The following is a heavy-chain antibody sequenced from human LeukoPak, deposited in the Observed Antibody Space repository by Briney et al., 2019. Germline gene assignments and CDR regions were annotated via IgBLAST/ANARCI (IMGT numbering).Heavy chain of an antibody. J-gene: IGHJ4*02. Sequence: GGSLRLSCAASGFTFSSYEMNWVRQAPGKGLEWVSYISSGGSSIYYADSVKGRFTISRDNSKNTVYLQINSLTAEDTAVYYCGRDSRWAQPDYWGQGTLVTVSS. CDR2: ISSGGSSI. CDR1: GFTFSSYE. V-gene: IGHV3-48*03. D-gene: IGHD5-24*01. CDR3: GRDSRWAQPDY.